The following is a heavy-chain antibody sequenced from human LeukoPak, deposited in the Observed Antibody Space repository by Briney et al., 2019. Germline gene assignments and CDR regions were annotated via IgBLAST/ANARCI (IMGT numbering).Heavy chain of an antibody. CDR2: IIPIFGTA. Sequence: GASVKVSCKASGGTFSSCAISWVRQAPGQGLEWMGRIIPIFGTANYAQKFQGRVTITADKSTSTAYMELSSLRSEDTAVYYCARAPTYYYDSSGEGYFDYWGQGTLVTVSS. J-gene: IGHJ4*02. CDR1: GGTFSSCA. D-gene: IGHD3-22*01. V-gene: IGHV1-69*06. CDR3: ARAPTYYYDSSGEGYFDY.